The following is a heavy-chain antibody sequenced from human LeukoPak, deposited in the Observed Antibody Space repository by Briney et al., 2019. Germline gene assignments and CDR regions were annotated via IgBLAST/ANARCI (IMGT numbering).Heavy chain of an antibody. V-gene: IGHV3-53*01. D-gene: IGHD3-22*01. J-gene: IGHJ4*02. CDR3: ARGGPYYYDSSLRY. CDR1: GFTVSSNY. CDR2: IYSGGST. Sequence: GGSLRLSCAASGFTVSSNYMSWVHQAPGKGLEWVSVIYSGGSTYYADSVEGRFTISRDNSKNTLYLQMNSLRAEDTAVYYCARGGPYYYDSSLRYWGQGTLVTVSS.